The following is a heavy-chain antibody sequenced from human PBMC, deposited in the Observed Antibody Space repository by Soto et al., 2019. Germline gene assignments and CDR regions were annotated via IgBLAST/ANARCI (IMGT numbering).Heavy chain of an antibody. CDR2: IYYAGST. J-gene: IGHJ5*02. D-gene: IGHD2-8*02. CDR1: GDSISNGDHY. Sequence: QVQLQGSGPGLVKPSQTLSLTCTVSGDSISNGDHYWTWIREPPGKGLEWIGYIYYAGSTYYNPSLKSRVSISVHTSRNQFSLNLSSVTAADTAVYYCARLGDTWTGAGGWFDPWGQGTLVTVSS. V-gene: IGHV4-30-4*01. CDR3: ARLGDTWTGAGGWFDP.